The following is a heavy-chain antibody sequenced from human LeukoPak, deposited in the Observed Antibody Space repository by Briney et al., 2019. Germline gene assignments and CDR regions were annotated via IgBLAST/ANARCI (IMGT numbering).Heavy chain of an antibody. CDR1: GGSCDDYY. Sequence: SETLSLTCAVHGGSCDDYYCSWIRQPPGKGLEWIGEIHPSGIFYYNSSLMSRVTISIDTSKSQFSLRLTSVPAADTAFYYCARGRDRSKAGDLWGQGSLVTVSS. D-gene: IGHD5-24*01. J-gene: IGHJ5*02. CDR2: IHPSGIF. CDR3: ARGRDRSKAGDL. V-gene: IGHV4-34*01.